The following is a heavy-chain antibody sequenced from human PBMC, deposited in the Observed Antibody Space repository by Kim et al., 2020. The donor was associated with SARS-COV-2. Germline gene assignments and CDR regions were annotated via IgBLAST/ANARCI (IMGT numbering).Heavy chain of an antibody. CDR1: GFTFSDYY. CDR2: ISSSGSTI. CDR3: AREDYYGSGSNWFDP. J-gene: IGHJ5*02. Sequence: GGSLRLSCAASGFTFSDYYMSWIRQAPGKGLEWVSYISSSGSTIYYADSVKGRFTISRDNAKNSLYLQMNSLRAEDTAVYYCAREDYYGSGSNWFDPWGQGTLVTVSS. V-gene: IGHV3-11*01. D-gene: IGHD3-10*01.